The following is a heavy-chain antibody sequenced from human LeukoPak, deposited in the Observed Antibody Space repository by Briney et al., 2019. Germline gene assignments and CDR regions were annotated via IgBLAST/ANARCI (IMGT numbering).Heavy chain of an antibody. Sequence: PGGSLRLSCEASGFTFSSYTMNWVRQAPGEGLEWVSSITSSSSSIYCADSVKGRITISRDNARNSLYLQVNSLRAEDTAVYYCARDPRLVRTYSDYYYMDVWGKGTTVTVSS. J-gene: IGHJ6*03. CDR1: GFTFSSYT. V-gene: IGHV3-21*01. CDR2: ITSSSSSI. D-gene: IGHD4-23*01. CDR3: ARDPRLVRTYSDYYYMDV.